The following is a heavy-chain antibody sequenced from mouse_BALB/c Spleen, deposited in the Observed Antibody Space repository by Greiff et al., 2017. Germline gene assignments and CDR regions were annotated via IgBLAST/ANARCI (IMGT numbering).Heavy chain of an antibody. V-gene: IGHV3-8*02. CDR3: ARLDYGSSYYAMDY. Sequence: EVKLQESGPSLVKPSQTLSLTCSVTGDSITSGYWNWIRKFPGNKLEYMGYISYSGSTYYKPSLKSRISITRDTSKNQYYLQLNSVTTEDTATYYCARLDYGSSYYAMDYWGQGTSVTVSS. CDR2: ISYSGST. CDR1: GDSITSGY. D-gene: IGHD1-1*01. J-gene: IGHJ4*01.